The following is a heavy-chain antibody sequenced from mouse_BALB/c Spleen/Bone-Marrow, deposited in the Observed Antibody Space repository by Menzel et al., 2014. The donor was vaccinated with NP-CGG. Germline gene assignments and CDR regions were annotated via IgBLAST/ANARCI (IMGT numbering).Heavy chain of an antibody. V-gene: IGHV5-6-3*01. J-gene: IGHJ2*01. Sequence: EVQRVESGGGLVQPGGSLKLSCAASGFTFSSYGMSWVRQTPDKRLELVATINSNGGSTYYPDSVKGRFTISRDNAKNPLYLQMSSLKSEDTAMYYCARERYYGNGRIFEYWGQGTTLTVSS. CDR2: INSNGGST. D-gene: IGHD1-1*01. CDR1: GFTFSSYG. CDR3: ARERYYGNGRIFEY.